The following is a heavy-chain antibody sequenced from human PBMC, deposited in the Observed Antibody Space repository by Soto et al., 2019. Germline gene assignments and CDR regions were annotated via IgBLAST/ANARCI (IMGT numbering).Heavy chain of an antibody. Sequence: SETLSLTCTVSGGSISSNYWTWIRQPPGKGLEWIGHVYNSGSTNYNPSLKSRVTISEDTSKSQFSLKVNSMTAADTAVYYCARYRREAVAGYTLDNWGQGILVTVSS. D-gene: IGHD6-13*01. CDR1: GGSISSNY. J-gene: IGHJ4*02. CDR3: ARYRREAVAGYTLDN. CDR2: VYNSGST. V-gene: IGHV4-59*01.